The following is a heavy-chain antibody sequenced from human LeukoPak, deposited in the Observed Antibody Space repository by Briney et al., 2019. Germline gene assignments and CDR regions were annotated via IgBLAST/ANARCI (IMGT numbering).Heavy chain of an antibody. J-gene: IGHJ4*02. CDR2: IYWDDDK. D-gene: IGHD6-13*01. CDR1: GFSLSTSGGG. Sequence: SGPTVVKPTQTLTLTCTFSGFSLSTSGGGVGWIRQPPGKALEWLALIYWDDDKRYSPSLKSRLTITKNTSKNQVVLTMTNMDPVDTATYYCAHRGSSSRYDYWGQGTLVTVSS. V-gene: IGHV2-5*02. CDR3: AHRGSSSRYDY.